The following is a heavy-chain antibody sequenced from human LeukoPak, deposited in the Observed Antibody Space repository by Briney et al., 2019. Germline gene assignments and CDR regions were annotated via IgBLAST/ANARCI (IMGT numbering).Heavy chain of an antibody. CDR1: GYTFTNYG. V-gene: IGHV1-18*01. D-gene: IGHD2-15*01. Sequence: ASVKVSCKASGYTFTNYGITWVRQASGQGIEWMGWISAYTGKTNSAQKLQGRVTMTTDTSTSTGYMELRSPRSDDTAVYYCARGDGYCSGGSCMIFDYWGQGTLVTVSS. J-gene: IGHJ4*02. CDR3: ARGDGYCSGGSCMIFDY. CDR2: ISAYTGKT.